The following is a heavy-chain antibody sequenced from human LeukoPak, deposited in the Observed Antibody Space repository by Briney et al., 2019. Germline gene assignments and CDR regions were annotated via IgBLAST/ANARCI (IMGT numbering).Heavy chain of an antibody. J-gene: IGHJ3*02. CDR1: GGSISSYY. D-gene: IGHD3-22*01. Sequence: SETLSLTCTVSGGSISSYYWSWIRQPPGKGLEWIGYIYYSGSTNYKSSLKSRVTISVDTSKNQFSLKLSSVTAADTAVYYCSRGGGSDSSPRINAFDIWGQGTMLTVSS. V-gene: IGHV4-59*12. CDR2: IYYSGST. CDR3: SRGGGSDSSPRINAFDI.